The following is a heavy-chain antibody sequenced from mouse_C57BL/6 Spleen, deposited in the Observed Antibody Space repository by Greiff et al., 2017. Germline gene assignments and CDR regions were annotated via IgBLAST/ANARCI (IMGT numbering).Heavy chain of an antibody. CDR3: AKSFPYFDV. J-gene: IGHJ1*03. CDR2: IYPGDGDT. Sequence: VQLQQSGPELVKPGASVKISCKASGYAFSSSWLNWVKQRPGKGLEWIGRIYPGDGDTNYNGKFKGKATLTADKSSSTAYMQLSSLTSEDSAVYFYAKSFPYFDVWGTGTTVTVSS. CDR1: GYAFSSSW. V-gene: IGHV1-82*01.